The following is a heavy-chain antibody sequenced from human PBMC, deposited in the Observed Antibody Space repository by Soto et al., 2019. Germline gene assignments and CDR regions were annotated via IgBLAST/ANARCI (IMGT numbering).Heavy chain of an antibody. CDR3: ERAPRAEISITEVVKYLDY. CDR1: GGSFSDYY. D-gene: IGHD3-22*01. Sequence: SETLSLTCAVYGGSFSDYYWSWIRQPPGKGLEWIGEINHSGSTNYNPSLKSRVTISVDTSKNQFSLKLSSVTAADTAESYCERAPRAEISITEVVKYLDYWGQGTLVTVSS. J-gene: IGHJ4*02. CDR2: INHSGST. V-gene: IGHV4-34*01.